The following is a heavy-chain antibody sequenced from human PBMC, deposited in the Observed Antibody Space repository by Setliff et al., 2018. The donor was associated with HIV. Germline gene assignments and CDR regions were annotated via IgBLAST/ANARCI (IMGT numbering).Heavy chain of an antibody. Sequence: GGSLRLSCAASEFTFSSYAMNWVRQAPGKGLEWVSGISGRGDTTYYADSVKGRFTISRDNSKNTLHLQMNTLRPDDTAVYFCARDPPDGYSFLDCWGQGTLVTVSS. CDR1: EFTFSSYA. CDR2: ISGRGDTT. D-gene: IGHD4-4*01. CDR3: ARDPPDGYSFLDC. V-gene: IGHV3-23*01. J-gene: IGHJ4*02.